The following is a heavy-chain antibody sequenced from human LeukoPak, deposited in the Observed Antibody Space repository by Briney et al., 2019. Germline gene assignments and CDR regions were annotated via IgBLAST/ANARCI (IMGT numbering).Heavy chain of an antibody. D-gene: IGHD6-19*01. V-gene: IGHV3-23*01. CDR3: AKDPYSSGWYNWFDP. J-gene: IGHJ5*02. CDR2: ISGSGGST. Sequence: PGGSLRLSCAASGFTFSSYDMSWVRQAPGKGLEWVSAISGSGGSTYYADSVKGRFTISRDNSKNTLYLQMNSLRAEDTAVYYCAKDPYSSGWYNWFDPWGQGTLVTVSS. CDR1: GFTFSSYD.